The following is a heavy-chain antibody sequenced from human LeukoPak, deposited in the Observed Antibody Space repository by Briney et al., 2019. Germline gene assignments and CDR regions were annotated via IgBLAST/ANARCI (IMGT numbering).Heavy chain of an antibody. Sequence: PSETLSLTCTVSGGSISSYYWSWLRQPPGKGLEWIGYIYYSRSTNYNPSLKSRVTISVDTSKNQFSLKLSSVTAADTAVYYCAREGSDGYLSWGQGTLVTVSS. CDR2: IYYSRST. D-gene: IGHD5-24*01. CDR1: GGSISSYY. J-gene: IGHJ5*02. CDR3: AREGSDGYLS. V-gene: IGHV4-59*01.